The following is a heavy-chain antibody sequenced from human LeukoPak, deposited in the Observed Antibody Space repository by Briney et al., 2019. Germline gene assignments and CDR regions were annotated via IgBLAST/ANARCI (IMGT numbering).Heavy chain of an antibody. J-gene: IGHJ4*02. CDR2: INPNSGAT. Sequence: ASVKVSCKTSGYTFTDYYMHWVRQAPGQGLEWMGWINPNSGATNYVQEFQGRVTMTRDTSVTTVYMELSGLRSDDTAVYYCAREGRDFGPHKLAGFDCWGQGTLVTVSS. D-gene: IGHD1-1*01. CDR1: GYTFTDYY. V-gene: IGHV1-2*02. CDR3: AREGRDFGPHKLAGFDC.